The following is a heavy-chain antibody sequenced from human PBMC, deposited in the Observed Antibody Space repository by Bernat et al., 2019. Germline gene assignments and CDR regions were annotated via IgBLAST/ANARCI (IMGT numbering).Heavy chain of an antibody. V-gene: IGHV3-48*03. J-gene: IGHJ6*02. D-gene: IGHD5-18*01. CDR1: GFTFSVYE. CDR2: ISSSGII. Sequence: EVQLVESGGVLVQPGGSLRLSCAASGFTFSVYEMDWVRQAPGKGLEWVSYISSSGIIDYADSVKGRFTISRDNAKNSLYLQMNSLRVEDTAVYYCARGWGYFVWGQGTTVTVSS. CDR3: ARGWGYFV.